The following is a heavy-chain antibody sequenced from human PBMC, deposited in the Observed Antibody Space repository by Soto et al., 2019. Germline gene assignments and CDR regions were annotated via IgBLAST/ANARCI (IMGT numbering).Heavy chain of an antibody. J-gene: IGHJ6*02. CDR2: ISYDGSNK. D-gene: IGHD6-13*01. CDR3: AKEATAAAGTYYYYGMDV. CDR1: GFTFSSYG. Sequence: PGGSLRLSCAASGFTFSSYGMHWVRQAPGKGLEWVAVISYDGSNKYYADSVKGRFTISRDNSKNTLYLQMNSLRAEDTAVYYCAKEATAAAGTYYYYGMDVWGQGTTVTVSS. V-gene: IGHV3-30*18.